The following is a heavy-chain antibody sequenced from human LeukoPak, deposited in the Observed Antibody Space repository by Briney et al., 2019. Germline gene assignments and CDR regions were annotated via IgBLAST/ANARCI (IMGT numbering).Heavy chain of an antibody. CDR3: ARDIYYDSSGYYPLYFDY. CDR1: GYSISSGYY. Sequence: PSETLSLTCTVSGYSISSGYYWGWIRQPPGKGLEWIGSIYHSGSTYYNPSLKSRVTISVDTSKNQFSLKLSSVTAADTAVYYCARDIYYDSSGYYPLYFDYWGQGTLVTVSS. J-gene: IGHJ4*02. CDR2: IYHSGST. V-gene: IGHV4-38-2*02. D-gene: IGHD3-22*01.